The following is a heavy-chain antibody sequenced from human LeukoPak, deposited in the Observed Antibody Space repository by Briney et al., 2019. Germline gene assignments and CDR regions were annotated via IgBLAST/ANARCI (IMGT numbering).Heavy chain of an antibody. D-gene: IGHD3-9*01. V-gene: IGHV3-23*01. CDR1: GFTFSSYV. Sequence: GGSLRLSCAASGFTFSSYVMSWVRQAPGKGLEWVSSIRGGGDATSYADSVKGRFTISRDNSKNTLYLQMNSLRAEDTAVYYCAKAYYDILTGYFDDYWGQGTLVTVSS. J-gene: IGHJ4*02. CDR3: AKAYYDILTGYFDDY. CDR2: IRGGGDAT.